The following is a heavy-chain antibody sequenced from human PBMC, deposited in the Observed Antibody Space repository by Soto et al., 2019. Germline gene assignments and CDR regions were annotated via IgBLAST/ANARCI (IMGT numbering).Heavy chain of an antibody. D-gene: IGHD3-9*01. V-gene: IGHV4-59*01. CDR1: GGSISSYY. J-gene: IGHJ5*02. Sequence: QVQLQESGPGLVKPSETLSLTCTVSGGSISSYYWSWIRQPPGKGLEWIGYIYYSGSTNYNPSLKSRVTISVDTSKNQFSLKLSSVTAADTAVYYCARDYVKYYDILTGLIPWFDPWGQGTLVTVSS. CDR3: ARDYVKYYDILTGLIPWFDP. CDR2: IYYSGST.